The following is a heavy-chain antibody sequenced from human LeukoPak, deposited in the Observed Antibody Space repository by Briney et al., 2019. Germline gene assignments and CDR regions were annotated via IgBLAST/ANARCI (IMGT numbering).Heavy chain of an antibody. D-gene: IGHD3-3*01. CDR2: IYWLGTT. Sequence: GGSLRLSCVASGFTFADYGRSWVRQAPGKGRVWGAGIYWLGTTYADSVKGRFTISRDDAKNSLYLQMNSLRAEDTALYYCARGNWRLDPWGTGTLVTVSS. V-gene: IGHV3-20*04. J-gene: IGHJ5*02. CDR3: ARGNWRLDP. CDR1: GFTFADYG.